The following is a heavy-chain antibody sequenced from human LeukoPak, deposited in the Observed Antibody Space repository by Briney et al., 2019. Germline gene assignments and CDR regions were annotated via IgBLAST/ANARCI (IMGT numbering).Heavy chain of an antibody. J-gene: IGHJ4*02. V-gene: IGHV7-4-1*02. CDR3: ARLYSSSWYWVDY. D-gene: IGHD6-13*01. Sequence: ASVKVSCKASGYTFSHYAINWVRQAPGQGLEWMGWINTNTGNPIYAQVFTGRFVFSLDTSVSTAYLQISSLKAEDTAVYYCARLYSSSWYWVDYWGQGTLVTVSS. CDR2: INTNTGNP. CDR1: GYTFSHYA.